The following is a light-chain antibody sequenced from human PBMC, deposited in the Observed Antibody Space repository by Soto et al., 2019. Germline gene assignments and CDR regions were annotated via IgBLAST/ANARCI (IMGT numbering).Light chain of an antibody. Sequence: QSVLTQPPSASGTPGQRVTISCSGGTSSIGRNYVYWYQQLPGTAPKLVIYRNNQRPSGVPDRFSGSKSGTSASLAIRGLRSEDEADYYCAAWDESLSGLYVFGTGTKLTVL. CDR3: AAWDESLSGLYV. CDR1: TSSIGRNY. V-gene: IGLV1-47*01. CDR2: RNN. J-gene: IGLJ1*01.